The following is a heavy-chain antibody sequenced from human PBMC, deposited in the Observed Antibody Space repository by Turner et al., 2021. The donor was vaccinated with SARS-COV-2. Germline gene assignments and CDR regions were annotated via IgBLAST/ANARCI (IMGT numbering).Heavy chain of an antibody. CDR2: ISYDGSNK. CDR3: AKLLRQLVSPAGDFDY. V-gene: IGHV3-30*18. J-gene: IGHJ4*02. Sequence: QVQLVESGGGVVQPGRSLRLSCAASGFTFSSYGMHWVRQAPGKGLEWVAVISYDGSNKYYADSVKGRFTISRDNSKNTLYLQMNSLRAEDTAVYYCAKLLRQLVSPAGDFDYWGQGTLVTVSS. CDR1: GFTFSSYG. D-gene: IGHD6-6*01.